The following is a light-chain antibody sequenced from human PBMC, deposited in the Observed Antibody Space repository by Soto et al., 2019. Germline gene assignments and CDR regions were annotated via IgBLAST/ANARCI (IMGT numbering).Light chain of an antibody. V-gene: IGKV3-20*01. CDR1: QYINTR. CDR3: QQYGRSPPYT. J-gene: IGKJ3*01. Sequence: EIVLTQSPATLSSFPGDRVTLSCRASQYINTRLAWYQHRPGQAPRLLIYQTSIRAAGIPARFSASGSGTDFTLTITRLEPEDFAVYYCQQYGRSPPYTFGPGTKVDIK. CDR2: QTS.